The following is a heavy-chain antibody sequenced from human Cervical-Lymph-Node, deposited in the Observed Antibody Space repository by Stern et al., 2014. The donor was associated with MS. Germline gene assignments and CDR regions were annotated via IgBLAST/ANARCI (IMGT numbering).Heavy chain of an antibody. Sequence: QVQLVQSGAAVKKPGASVKVSCKASGFDFTGFGISWVRQAPGQGLEWMGWTSTYNEYANYAQKFQGRVTMSADTSSTTAYMELKSLTSDDTAVYFCARGNWGSTFGMDVWGQGTTVTVSS. CDR1: GFDFTGFG. J-gene: IGHJ6*02. V-gene: IGHV1-18*01. CDR3: ARGNWGSTFGMDV. D-gene: IGHD7-27*01. CDR2: TSTYNEYA.